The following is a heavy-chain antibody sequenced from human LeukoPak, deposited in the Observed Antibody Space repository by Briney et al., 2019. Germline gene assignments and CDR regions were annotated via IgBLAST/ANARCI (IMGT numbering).Heavy chain of an antibody. CDR2: ISAYNGNT. V-gene: IGHV1-18*01. CDR3: AREEARTHYYYYGMDV. CDR1: GYTFTSYG. Sequence: ASVKVSCKASGYTFTSYGISWVRQAPGQGLEWMGWISAYNGNTNYAQKLQGRVTMTTDTSTSTAYMELRSLRSDDTAVYYCAREEARTHYYYYGMDVWGQGTTVTVSS. J-gene: IGHJ6*02. D-gene: IGHD2-2*01.